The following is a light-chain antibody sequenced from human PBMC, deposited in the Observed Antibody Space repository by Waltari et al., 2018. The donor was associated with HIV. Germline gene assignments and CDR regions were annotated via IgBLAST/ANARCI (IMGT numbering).Light chain of an antibody. CDR1: RSNIGANYA. CDR2: ATP. CDR3: QSYDSSLSGSI. Sequence: QSVLTQPPSVSGAPGQRVTISCTGTRSNIGANYAVQWYQQLPGTTPKPLIYATPNRPSVVPARCSGSRSGTSVSLAITGLQAEDEADYYCQSYDSSLSGSIFGGGTKLTVL. V-gene: IGLV1-40*01. J-gene: IGLJ2*01.